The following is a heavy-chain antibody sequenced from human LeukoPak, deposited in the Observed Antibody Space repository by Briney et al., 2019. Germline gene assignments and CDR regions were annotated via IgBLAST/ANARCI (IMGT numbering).Heavy chain of an antibody. V-gene: IGHV4-34*01. Sequence: SETLSLTCAVYGGSFSGYSWTWLRQPPGRGLEWIGEIYHNGGTNYSPSFKSRVTISADTSKNHFSLRLSSVTAADTAVYYCARHGGISQPLCDYWGQGTLVTVSS. CDR2: IYHNGGT. CDR1: GGSFSGYS. CDR3: ARHGGISQPLCDY. J-gene: IGHJ4*02. D-gene: IGHD3-16*01.